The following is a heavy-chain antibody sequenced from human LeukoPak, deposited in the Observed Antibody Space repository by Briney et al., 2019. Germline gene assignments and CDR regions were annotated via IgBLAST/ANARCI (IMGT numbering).Heavy chain of an antibody. Sequence: QPGGSLRLSCAASGFTFSSYGMHWVRQAPGKGLEWVAVISYDGSNKYYADSVKGRFTISRDNSKNTLYLQMNGLRADDTAVYYCAKDPTHFRVWDDYDTNILSHWGQGTLVTVSS. V-gene: IGHV3-30*18. J-gene: IGHJ4*02. CDR3: AKDPTHFRVWDDYDTNILSH. D-gene: IGHD4/OR15-4a*01. CDR1: GFTFSSYG. CDR2: ISYDGSNK.